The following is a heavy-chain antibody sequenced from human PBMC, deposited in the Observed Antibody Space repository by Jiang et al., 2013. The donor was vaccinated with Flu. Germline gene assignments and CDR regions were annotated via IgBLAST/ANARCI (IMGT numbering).Heavy chain of an antibody. CDR1: GGSISSYY. Sequence: GLVKPSETLSLTCTVSGGSISSYYWSWIRQPPGKGLEWIGYIYYSGSTNYNPSLKSRVTISVDTSKNQFSLKLSSVTAADTAVYYCARVGSGWHTWFSFDYWGQGTLVTVSS. D-gene: IGHD6-19*01. V-gene: IGHV4-59*01. CDR2: IYYSGST. CDR3: ARVGSGWHTWFSFDY. J-gene: IGHJ4*02.